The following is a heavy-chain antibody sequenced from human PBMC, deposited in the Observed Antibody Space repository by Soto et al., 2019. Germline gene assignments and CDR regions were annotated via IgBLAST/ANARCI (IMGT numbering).Heavy chain of an antibody. V-gene: IGHV3-33*01. CDR2: IWFDGTNK. J-gene: IGHJ6*02. CDR3: ARGAFRFTPGAGGVVDV. CDR1: GFTFSTYA. D-gene: IGHD3-3*01. Sequence: GGSLRLSCAASGFTFSTYAMHWVRQAPGKGLEWVAVIWFDGTNKYYPDSVKGRFTISRDNSKNTLYLQMNSLRAEDTAVYYYARGAFRFTPGAGGVVDVWGQGTRATLS.